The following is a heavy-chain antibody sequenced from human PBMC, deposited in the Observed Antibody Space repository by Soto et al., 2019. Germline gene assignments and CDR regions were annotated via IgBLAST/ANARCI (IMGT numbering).Heavy chain of an antibody. CDR3: ARPPLRPDYNGMDV. CDR1: GFTFSSYS. Sequence: GGSLRLSCAASGFTFSSYSMNWVRQAPGKGLEWVSSISSSSSYIYYADSVKGRFTISRDNAKNSLYLQMNSLRAEDTAVYYCARPPLRPDYNGMDVWGQGTTVTVSS. CDR2: ISSSSSYI. V-gene: IGHV3-21*01. J-gene: IGHJ6*02.